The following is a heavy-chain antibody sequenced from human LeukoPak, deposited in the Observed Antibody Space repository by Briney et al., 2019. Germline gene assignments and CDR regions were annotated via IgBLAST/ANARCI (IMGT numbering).Heavy chain of an antibody. CDR1: GFSFSRFA. V-gene: IGHV3-23*01. CDR3: AKGQELDDGVFDS. D-gene: IGHD1-1*01. CDR2: IRGTGDST. J-gene: IGHJ4*02. Sequence: GGSLRLSCAASGFSFSRFAMTWVRQAPGKGLEWVSTIRGTGDSTHYADSVKGRFIISRDKSKNMLYLQMNGLRAEDTAIYYCAKGQELDDGVFDSWGQGTLVTVSS.